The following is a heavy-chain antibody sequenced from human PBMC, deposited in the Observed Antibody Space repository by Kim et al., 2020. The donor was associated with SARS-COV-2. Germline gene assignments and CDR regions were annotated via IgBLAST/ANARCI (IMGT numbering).Heavy chain of an antibody. V-gene: IGHV3-74*01. D-gene: IGHD6-19*01. CDR2: INSFGNYI. Sequence: GGSLRLSCAASGFTFSNYWMHWVRQAPGKGLVWVSHINSFGNYIHYADSVKGRFTISRDNAKNTVHLLMNNLRAEDTAVYYCASPVKYSSGLCFYGMDVWGAGTTVTVSP. CDR1: GFTFSNYW. J-gene: IGHJ6*04. CDR3: ASPVKYSSGLCFYGMDV.